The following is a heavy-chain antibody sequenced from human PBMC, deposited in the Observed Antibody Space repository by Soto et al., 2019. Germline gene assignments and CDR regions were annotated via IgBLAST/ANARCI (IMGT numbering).Heavy chain of an antibody. CDR2: IFHSVST. D-gene: IGHD3-10*01. Sequence: PSETRSLTCTVSGGAINSNNYYWAWIRQGPGKGLAWIASIFHSVSTSYNPSLKSRFPTSVATSKTQFSLKLNSVTAAATAVYYFATYNNRQLDPWGQGTRATAS. CDR1: GGAINSNNYY. V-gene: IGHV4-39*07. CDR3: ATYNNRQLDP. J-gene: IGHJ5*02.